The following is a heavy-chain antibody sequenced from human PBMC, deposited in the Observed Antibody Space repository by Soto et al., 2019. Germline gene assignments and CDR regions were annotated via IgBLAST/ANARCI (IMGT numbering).Heavy chain of an antibody. CDR3: ARDLSVAGTLGY. Sequence: ASVKVSCKASGYTFTSYAMHWVRQAPGQRLEWMGWINADNGNTKYAQKFQGRVTMTTDTSTSTAYMELRSLRSDDTAVYYCARDLSVAGTLGYWGQGTLVTVSS. D-gene: IGHD6-19*01. CDR2: INADNGNT. V-gene: IGHV1-3*01. J-gene: IGHJ4*02. CDR1: GYTFTSYA.